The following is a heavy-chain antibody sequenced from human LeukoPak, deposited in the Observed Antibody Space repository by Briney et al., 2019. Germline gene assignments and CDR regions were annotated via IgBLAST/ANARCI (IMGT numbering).Heavy chain of an antibody. J-gene: IGHJ4*02. CDR2: IYYSGST. CDR1: GGSISSSSYY. CDR3: AGASGVIVVVPAAPIDY. Sequence: SETLSLTCTVSGGSISSSSYYWGWIRQPPGKGLEWIGSIYYSGSTYYNPSLKSRVTISVDTSKNQFSLKLSSVTAADTAVYYCAGASGVIVVVPAAPIDYWGQGTLVTASS. V-gene: IGHV4-39*01. D-gene: IGHD2-2*01.